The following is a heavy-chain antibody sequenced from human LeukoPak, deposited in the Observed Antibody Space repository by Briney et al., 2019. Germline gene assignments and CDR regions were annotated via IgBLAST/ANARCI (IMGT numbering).Heavy chain of an antibody. V-gene: IGHV4-38-2*01. Sequence: PSETLSLTCSASGYSITSGYYWGWIRQPPGKGLEWIGSIYHSGSTYYSPSLKSRVTISVDTSKNQFSLKLSSVTAAGTAVYYCARHGAFDYVWGSYSFDYWGQGTLVTVSS. CDR3: ARHGAFDYVWGSYSFDY. J-gene: IGHJ4*02. D-gene: IGHD3-16*01. CDR2: IYHSGST. CDR1: GYSITSGYY.